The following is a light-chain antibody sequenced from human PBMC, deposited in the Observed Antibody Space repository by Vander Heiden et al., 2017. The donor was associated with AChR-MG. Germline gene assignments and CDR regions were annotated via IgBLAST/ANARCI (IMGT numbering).Light chain of an antibody. CDR2: DDS. J-gene: IGLJ2*01. CDR1: NIGSKS. Sequence: SYVLTQPPSASVAPGQTARITCDEVNIGSKSVNWYQQSPGPSPALVVYDDSDRPSGIPERFSGSHSGNTATLTISGVEAGDEADYFCQVWDSYTGHVVFGGGTRLTVL. V-gene: IGLV3-21*02. CDR3: QVWDSYTGHVV.